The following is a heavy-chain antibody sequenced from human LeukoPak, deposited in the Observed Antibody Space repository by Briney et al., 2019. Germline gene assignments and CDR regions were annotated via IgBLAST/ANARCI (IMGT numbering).Heavy chain of an antibody. V-gene: IGHV3-7*02. CDR1: GFTFSRFW. Sequence: GGSLRLSCAASGFTFSRFWMSWVRQAPGKGLEWVANIKQDESEKYYVDSVRGRFTISRDNAKNSLYLQMNSLRAEDTAVYYCARGKAGDDTNWFSDLWGRGTLVTVSS. CDR2: IKQDESEK. D-gene: IGHD3-10*01. J-gene: IGHJ2*01. CDR3: ARGKAGDDTNWFSDL.